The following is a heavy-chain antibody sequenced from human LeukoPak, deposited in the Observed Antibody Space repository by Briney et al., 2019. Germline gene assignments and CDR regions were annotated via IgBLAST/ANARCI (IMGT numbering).Heavy chain of an antibody. CDR1: GFTFSNAW. V-gene: IGHV3-15*01. CDR3: TTGERDSSGYYEDY. J-gene: IGHJ4*02. D-gene: IGHD3-22*01. Sequence: GVSLRLSCAASGFTFSNAWMSWVRQAPGKGLEWVGRIKSKTDGGTTDYDAPVKGRFTISRDDSKNTLYLQMNSLKTEDTAVYYCTTGERDSSGYYEDYWGQGTLVTVSS. CDR2: IKSKTDGGTT.